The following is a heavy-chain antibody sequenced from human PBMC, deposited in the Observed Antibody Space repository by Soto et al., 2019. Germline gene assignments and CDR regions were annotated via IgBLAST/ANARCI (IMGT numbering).Heavy chain of an antibody. CDR1: GGTGGSRSDR. D-gene: IGHD2-15*01. J-gene: IGHJ5*02. V-gene: IGHV4-39*01. CDR2: IYYNGST. Sequence: LELMCLSRTVAGGTGGSRSDRWGIKSKTPGKGLEWIGTIYYNGSTYYNPSLKSRVTLFVDTSKNQFSLKLTSVTASDTALYYCARQRVIPGTPTNWLDPWGQGTLVTVS. CDR3: ARQRVIPGTPTNWLDP.